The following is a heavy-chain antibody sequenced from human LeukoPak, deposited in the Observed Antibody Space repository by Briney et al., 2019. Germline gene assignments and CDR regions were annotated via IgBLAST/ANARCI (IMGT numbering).Heavy chain of an antibody. D-gene: IGHD3-22*01. V-gene: IGHV3-73*01. CDR2: IRSKANSYAT. CDR1: GFTFSGSA. J-gene: IGHJ4*02. Sequence: GGSLRLSCAASGFTFSGSAMRWVRQASGKGLEWVGRIRSKANSYATAYAASVKGRFTISRDNAKNSLYLQMNSLRAEDTAVYYCARDPYYDDVSPPNKTSWGQGTLVTVSS. CDR3: ARDPYYDDVSPPNKTS.